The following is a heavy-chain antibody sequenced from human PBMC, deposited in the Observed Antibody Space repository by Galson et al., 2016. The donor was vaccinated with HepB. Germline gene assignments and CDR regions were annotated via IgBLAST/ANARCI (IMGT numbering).Heavy chain of an antibody. J-gene: IGHJ4*02. V-gene: IGHV2-5*02. CDR2: LYWDEDK. CDR3: AQGTAVMVAEK. Sequence: ALVKPTQTLTLTCTFSGISLTTGGVRVGWIRQPPGKAPEWLALLYWDEDKLYNPSLKERVAITKDTSKNQVVLKVMNVDPVYTGTYYCAQGTAVMVAEKWGQGILVTVSS. D-gene: IGHD5-18*01. CDR1: GISLTTGGVR.